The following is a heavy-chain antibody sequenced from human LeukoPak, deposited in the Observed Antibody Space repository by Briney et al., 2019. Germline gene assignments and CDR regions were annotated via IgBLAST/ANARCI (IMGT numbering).Heavy chain of an antibody. D-gene: IGHD1-26*01. CDR3: ARSTTGGRELLRSRALDY. V-gene: IGHV1-46*01. CDR1: GYTFTSYY. J-gene: IGHJ4*02. CDR2: INPSGGST. Sequence: ASVKVSCKASGYTFTSYYMHWVRQAPGQGLEWMGIINPSGGSTSYAQKFQGRVTMTRDTSTSTDYMELSSLRSEDTAVYYCARSTTGGRELLRSRALDYWGQGALVTVSS.